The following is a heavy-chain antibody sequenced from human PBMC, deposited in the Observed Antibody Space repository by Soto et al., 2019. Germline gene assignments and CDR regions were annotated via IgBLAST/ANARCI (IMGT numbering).Heavy chain of an antibody. Sequence: GGSLRLSCAASGFTVSSNYMSWVRQAPGKGLEWVSVIYSGGSTYYADSVKGRFTISRDNSKNTLYLQMSSLRAEDTAVYYCASSYCSSTSCYRGFDAFDIWGQGTMVTVSS. CDR2: IYSGGST. V-gene: IGHV3-53*01. D-gene: IGHD2-2*01. CDR3: ASSYCSSTSCYRGFDAFDI. CDR1: GFTVSSNY. J-gene: IGHJ3*02.